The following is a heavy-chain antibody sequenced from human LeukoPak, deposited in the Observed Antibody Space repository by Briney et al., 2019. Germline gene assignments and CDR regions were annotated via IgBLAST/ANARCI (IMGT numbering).Heavy chain of an antibody. D-gene: IGHD6-13*01. Sequence: SETLSLTCTVSGGSISSGSYYWSWIRQPAGTGLEWIGRIYTSGSTNYNPSLKSRVTISVDTSKNQFSLKLTSVTAADTAVYYCARGGTGYSSSGFEYWGQGTLVTVSS. V-gene: IGHV4-61*02. CDR3: ARGGTGYSSSGFEY. CDR1: GGSISSGSYY. J-gene: IGHJ4*02. CDR2: IYTSGST.